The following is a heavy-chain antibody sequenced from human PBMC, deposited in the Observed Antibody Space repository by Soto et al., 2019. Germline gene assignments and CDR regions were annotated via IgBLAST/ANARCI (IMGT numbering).Heavy chain of an antibody. J-gene: IGHJ6*02. D-gene: IGHD3-3*01. V-gene: IGHV3-33*01. Sequence: PGGSLRLSCAASGFTFSSYGMHWVRQAPGKGLEWVAVTWYDGSNKYYADSVKGRFTISRDNSKNTLYLQMNSLRAEDTAVYYCAREGDYDFWSGLPYGMDVWGQGTTVTVSS. CDR1: GFTFSSYG. CDR2: TWYDGSNK. CDR3: AREGDYDFWSGLPYGMDV.